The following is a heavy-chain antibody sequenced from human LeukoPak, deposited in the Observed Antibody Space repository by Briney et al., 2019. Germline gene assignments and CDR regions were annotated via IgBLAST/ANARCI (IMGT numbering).Heavy chain of an antibody. CDR2: IIPIFGTA. CDR3: ARERKDIVVVPAAAGYYMDV. D-gene: IGHD2-2*01. J-gene: IGHJ6*03. V-gene: IGHV1-69*05. CDR1: GGTFSSYA. Sequence: EASVKVSCKASGGTFSSYAISWVRQAPGQGLEWMGGIIPIFGTANYAQKFQGRVTITTDESTSTAYMELSSLRSEDTAVYYCARERKDIVVVPAAAGYYMDVWGKGTTVTVSS.